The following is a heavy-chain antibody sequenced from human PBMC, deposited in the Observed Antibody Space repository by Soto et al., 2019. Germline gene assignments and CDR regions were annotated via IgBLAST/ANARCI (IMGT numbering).Heavy chain of an antibody. D-gene: IGHD3-10*01. CDR1: GGSISSYY. Sequence: PSGTLSLTCTVSGGSISSYYWSWIRQPPGKGLEWIGYLYYSGSTNYNPSLKSRVTISVGTSKNQFSLKLSSVTAADTAVYYCARDWNYRSGRLDYWGQGTLVTVSS. V-gene: IGHV4-59*01. CDR3: ARDWNYRSGRLDY. CDR2: LYYSGST. J-gene: IGHJ4*02.